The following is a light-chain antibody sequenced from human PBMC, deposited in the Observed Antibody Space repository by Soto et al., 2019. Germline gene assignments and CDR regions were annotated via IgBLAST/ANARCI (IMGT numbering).Light chain of an antibody. J-gene: IGLJ1*01. CDR1: SSDVGGYNY. CDR2: DVS. Sequence: QSVLTQPASVSGSPGQSIAISCTGTSSDVGGYNYVSWYQQYPGKAPKLVIYDVSNRPSGVSNRFSGSKSVSTASLTISGLQAEDEADYYCSSWTSSSTYVFGTGTKLTVL. V-gene: IGLV2-14*01. CDR3: SSWTSSSTYV.